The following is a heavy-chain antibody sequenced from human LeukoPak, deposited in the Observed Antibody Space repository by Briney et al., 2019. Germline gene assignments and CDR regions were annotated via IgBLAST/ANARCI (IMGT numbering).Heavy chain of an antibody. Sequence: SETLSLTCTVSGGSVSSASSYWSWIRQPAGKGLEWIGRVYTSGSTIYNPSLKSRVTVSLDTSKNQFSLKLSSVIAADTAVYYCARGWDMAAAGRYYFDYWGRGTLVTVSS. CDR1: GGSVSSASSY. CDR3: ARGWDMAAAGRYYFDY. D-gene: IGHD6-13*01. CDR2: VYTSGST. J-gene: IGHJ4*02. V-gene: IGHV4-61*02.